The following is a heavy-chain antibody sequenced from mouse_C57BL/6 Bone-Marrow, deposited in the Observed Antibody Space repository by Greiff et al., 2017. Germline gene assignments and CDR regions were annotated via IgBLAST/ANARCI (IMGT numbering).Heavy chain of an antibody. CDR1: GFTFSSYA. CDR2: ISDGGSYT. V-gene: IGHV5-4*01. Sequence: DVHLVESGGGLVKPGGSLKLSCAASGFTFSSYAMSWVRQTPEKRLEWVATISDGGSYTYYPDNVKGRFTISRDNAKNNLYLQMSHLKSEDTAMYYCARVTTRYFDVWGTGTTVTVSS. J-gene: IGHJ1*03. CDR3: ARVTTRYFDV.